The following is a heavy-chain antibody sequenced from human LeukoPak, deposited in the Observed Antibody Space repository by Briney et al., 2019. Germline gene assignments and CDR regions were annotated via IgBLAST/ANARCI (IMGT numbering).Heavy chain of an antibody. CDR2: INQDGSEK. CDR1: GFTLSIYW. Sequence: GGSLRLSCEASGFTLSIYWMSWVRQAPGKGLEWVANINQDGSEKYYVDSVKGRFTISRDKSKNTLYLQMNSLRAEDTAIYYCAKDLIVGATADVFDIWGQGTMVTV. V-gene: IGHV3-7*05. D-gene: IGHD1-26*01. CDR3: AKDLIVGATADVFDI. J-gene: IGHJ3*02.